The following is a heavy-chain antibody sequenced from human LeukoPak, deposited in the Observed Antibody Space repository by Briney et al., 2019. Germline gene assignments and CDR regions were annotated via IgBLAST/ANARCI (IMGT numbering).Heavy chain of an antibody. CDR2: INPNSGGT. J-gene: IGHJ4*02. V-gene: IGHV1-2*02. CDR1: GYTFTGYY. Sequence: ASVKVSCKASGYTFTGYYMHWVRQAPGQGLEWMGWINPNSGGTNYAQKLQGRVTMTTDTSTSTAYMELRSLRSDDTAVYYCARGMGGSGSYYGYWGQGTLVTVSS. CDR3: ARGMGGSGSYYGY. D-gene: IGHD3-10*01.